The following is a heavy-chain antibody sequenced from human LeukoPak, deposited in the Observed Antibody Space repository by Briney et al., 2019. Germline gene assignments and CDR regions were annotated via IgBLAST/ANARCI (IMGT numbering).Heavy chain of an antibody. CDR2: IYHSGNT. CDR3: ASLYYYDTTGYYWRGFDY. J-gene: IGHJ4*02. CDR1: GGSISITNW. D-gene: IGHD3-22*01. V-gene: IGHV4-4*02. Sequence: SVTLSLTCAVSGGSISITNWWRWVRQPPGKGLEWIGEIYHSGNTNYSPSLKSRVTIAVDTSKNQFSLKVSSVTAADTALYFCASLYYYDTTGYYWRGFDYWGQGALVTVSS.